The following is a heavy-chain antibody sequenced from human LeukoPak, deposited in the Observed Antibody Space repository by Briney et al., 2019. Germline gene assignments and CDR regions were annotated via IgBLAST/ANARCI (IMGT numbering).Heavy chain of an antibody. Sequence: NPSETLSLTCAVYGGSFSGYYWSWIRQPPGKGLEWIGEINHSGSTNYNPSLKSRVTISVDTSKNQFSLKLSSVTAADTAVYYCARSIAGADYWGQGTLVTVSS. J-gene: IGHJ4*02. V-gene: IGHV4-34*01. CDR3: ARSIAGADY. CDR2: INHSGST. D-gene: IGHD3-16*01. CDR1: GGSFSGYY.